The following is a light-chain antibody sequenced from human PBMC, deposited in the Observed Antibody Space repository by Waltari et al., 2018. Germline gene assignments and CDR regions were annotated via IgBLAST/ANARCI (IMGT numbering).Light chain of an antibody. CDR3: QQRVNWPLT. J-gene: IGKJ4*01. V-gene: IGKV3-11*01. CDR1: QSVSSY. Sequence: EIVLTQSPATLSLSPGERATLSCRASQSVSSYLVWYQQKPGQAPRLLIYDAYNRATGIPARFSGSGSGTDFTLTISSLEPEDFAVYYCQQRVNWPLTFGGGTNVEI. CDR2: DAY.